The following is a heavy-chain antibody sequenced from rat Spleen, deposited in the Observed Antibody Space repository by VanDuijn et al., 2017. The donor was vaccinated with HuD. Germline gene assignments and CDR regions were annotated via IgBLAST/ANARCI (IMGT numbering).Heavy chain of an antibody. V-gene: IGHV5S23*01. CDR1: GFIFSNYD. CDR2: INTDGDNT. J-gene: IGHJ2*01. CDR3: VRHDDY. Sequence: EVQLVESGGGLVQPGRSLKLSCAASGFIFSNYDMAWVRQAPTKGLEWVASINTDGDNTYYRDSVKGRFTISRDNAKSTLSLQMNILRSEDTATYYCVRHDDYWGQGVMVTVSS.